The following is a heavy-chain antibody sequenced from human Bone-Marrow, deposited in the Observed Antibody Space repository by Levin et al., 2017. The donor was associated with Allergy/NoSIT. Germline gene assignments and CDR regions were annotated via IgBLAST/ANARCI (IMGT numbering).Heavy chain of an antibody. CDR2: IKQDGSEK. J-gene: IGHJ4*02. V-gene: IGHV3-7*01. CDR3: ARDFEEGHAGGVTIEVFDY. Sequence: PGGSLRLSCAASGFTFSSYWMSWVRQAPGKGLEWVANIKQDGSEKYYVDSVKGRFTISRDNAKNSLYLQMNSLRAEDTAVYYCARDFEEGHAGGVTIEVFDYWGQGTLVTVSS. CDR1: GFTFSSYW. D-gene: IGHD3-16*01.